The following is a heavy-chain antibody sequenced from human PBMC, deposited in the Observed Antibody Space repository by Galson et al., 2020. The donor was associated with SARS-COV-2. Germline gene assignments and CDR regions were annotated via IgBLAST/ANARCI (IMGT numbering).Heavy chain of an antibody. CDR3: ARDGVLRYFDWTRGYYGMDV. CDR2: IYYSGST. J-gene: IGHJ6*02. CDR1: GGSISSGDYY. Sequence: ASETLSLTCTVSGGSISSGDYYWSWIRPPPGQGLEWNGYIYYSGSTYSNPSLKSRVTISVDTSKNQFSLKLSSVTAADTAVYYCARDGVLRYFDWTRGYYGMDVWGQGTTVTVSS. D-gene: IGHD3-9*01. V-gene: IGHV4-30-4*01.